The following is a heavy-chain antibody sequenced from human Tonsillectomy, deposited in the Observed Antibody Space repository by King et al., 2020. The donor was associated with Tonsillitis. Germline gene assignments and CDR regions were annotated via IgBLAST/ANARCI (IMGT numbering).Heavy chain of an antibody. J-gene: IGHJ6*03. CDR1: GGTFSSYA. CDR3: ARGGELLDYYYYMDV. CDR2: IIPILGIA. D-gene: IGHD1-26*01. V-gene: IGHV1-69*04. Sequence: QLVQSGAEVKKPGSSVKVSCKASGGTFSSYAISWVRQAPGQGLEWMGSIIPILGIANYAQKFQGRVTMTADKSTSTAYMELSSLRSEDTAVYYCARGGELLDYYYYMDVWGKGTTVTVSS.